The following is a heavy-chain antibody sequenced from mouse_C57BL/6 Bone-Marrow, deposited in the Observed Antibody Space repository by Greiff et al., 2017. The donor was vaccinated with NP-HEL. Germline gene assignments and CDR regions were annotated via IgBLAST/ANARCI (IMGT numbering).Heavy chain of an antibody. CDR2: ITHSGET. Sequence: KLQESGPGLVKPSQSLFLTCSITGFPITSGYYWIWIRQSPGKPLEWMGYITHSGETFYNPSLQSPISITRATSKNQFFLQLNSVTTEDTAMYYCAGDYDGYWYFDVWGTGTTVTVSS. D-gene: IGHD2-3*01. V-gene: IGHV12-3*01. CDR1: GFPITSGYY. J-gene: IGHJ1*03. CDR3: AGDYDGYWYFDV.